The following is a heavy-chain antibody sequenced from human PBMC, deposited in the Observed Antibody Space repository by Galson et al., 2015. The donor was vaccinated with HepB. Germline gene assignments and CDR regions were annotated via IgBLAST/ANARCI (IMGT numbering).Heavy chain of an antibody. J-gene: IGHJ4*02. Sequence: SLRLSCAASGFSFSGYGMHWVRQAPGKGLEWVAVIWHDGSEKYYADSVKGRLTISRDNSKNTLYLQMNSLRAEDTAVYYCARGIAMPGTDYWGQGTLVTVSS. D-gene: IGHD6-19*01. CDR1: GFSFSGYG. CDR2: IWHDGSEK. CDR3: ARGIAMPGTDY. V-gene: IGHV3-33*01.